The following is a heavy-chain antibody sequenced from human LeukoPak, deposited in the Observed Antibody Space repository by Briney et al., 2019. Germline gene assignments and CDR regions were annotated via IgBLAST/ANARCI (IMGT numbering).Heavy chain of an antibody. Sequence: GGSLRLSCAASGFTFSRYAMSWVRRAPGKGLEWVSVISGGGGRTYYADSVKGRFTISRDNSKNTLYLQMNSLRAEDTAVYYCAKGEDFYGSGSPLPGWFDPWGQGTLVTVSS. V-gene: IGHV3-23*01. CDR3: AKGEDFYGSGSPLPGWFDP. J-gene: IGHJ5*02. CDR1: GFTFSRYA. CDR2: ISGGGGRT. D-gene: IGHD3-10*01.